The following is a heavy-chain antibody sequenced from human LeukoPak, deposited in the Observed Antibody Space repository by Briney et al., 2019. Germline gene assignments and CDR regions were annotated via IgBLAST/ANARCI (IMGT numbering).Heavy chain of an antibody. CDR3: ARLVRAAGMNSDY. J-gene: IGHJ4*02. V-gene: IGHV5-51*01. Sequence: GESLKISCQASGYIFSNYWIGWVRQMPGKGLEWMAIIYPGDSETKYSPSFQGQVTISVDKSISTTYLQWSSLKASDTAMYYCARLVRAAGMNSDYWGQGTLVTVSS. CDR1: GYIFSNYW. CDR2: IYPGDSET. D-gene: IGHD6-13*01.